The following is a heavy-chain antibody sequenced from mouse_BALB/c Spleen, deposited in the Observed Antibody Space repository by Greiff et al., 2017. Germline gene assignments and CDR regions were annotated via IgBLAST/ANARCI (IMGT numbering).Heavy chain of an antibody. Sequence: QVQLQQSGPGLVQPSQSLSITCTVSGFSLTSYGVHWVRQSPGKGLEWLGVIWSGGSTDYNAAFISRLSISKDNSKSQVFLKMNSLQTDDTARYYCARDRDGYYERWGQGTLVTVSA. CDR1: GFSLTSYG. CDR2: IWSGGST. D-gene: IGHD2-3*01. V-gene: IGHV2-2*01. J-gene: IGHJ3*01. CDR3: ARDRDGYYER.